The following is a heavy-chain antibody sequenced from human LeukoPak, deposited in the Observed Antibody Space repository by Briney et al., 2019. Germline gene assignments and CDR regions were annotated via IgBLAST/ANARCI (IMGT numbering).Heavy chain of an antibody. CDR1: GFNFNIYG. CDR3: SRDSSGSGDV. Sequence: GSLRLSCAASGFNFNIYGMNWVRQAPGKGLEWVSSISSESTNIYYTDSVKGRFTIARDNAKNSLYLQMNSLIPEDTAVYYCSRDSSGSGDVWGQGTLVTVSS. D-gene: IGHD2-21*02. J-gene: IGHJ4*02. CDR2: ISSESTNI. V-gene: IGHV3-21*01.